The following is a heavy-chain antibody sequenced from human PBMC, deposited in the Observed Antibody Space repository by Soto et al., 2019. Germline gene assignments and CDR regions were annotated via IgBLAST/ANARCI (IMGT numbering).Heavy chain of an antibody. CDR3: ARDHLGGFDY. CDR1: GGSISSYY. J-gene: IGHJ4*02. Sequence: SETLSLTCTVSGGSISSYYWSWIRQPPGKGLEWIGYIYCSGSTNYNPSLKSRVTISVDTSKNQFSLKLSSVTAADTAVYYCARDHLGGFDYWGQGTLVTVSS. CDR2: IYCSGST. V-gene: IGHV4-59*01. D-gene: IGHD3-16*01.